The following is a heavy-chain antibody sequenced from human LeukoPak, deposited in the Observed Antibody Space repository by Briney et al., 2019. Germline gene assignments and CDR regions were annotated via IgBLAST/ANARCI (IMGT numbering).Heavy chain of an antibody. CDR3: AGPSGDSSSWYFDY. D-gene: IGHD6-13*01. V-gene: IGHV1-18*01. Sequence: ASVKVSCKASGYTFTSYGISWVRQAPGQGLEWMGWISAYNGNTNYAQKLQGRVTMTTDTSTSTAYMELRSLRSDDTAVYYCAGPSGDSSSWYFDYWGQGTLVTVSS. CDR1: GYTFTSYG. CDR2: ISAYNGNT. J-gene: IGHJ4*02.